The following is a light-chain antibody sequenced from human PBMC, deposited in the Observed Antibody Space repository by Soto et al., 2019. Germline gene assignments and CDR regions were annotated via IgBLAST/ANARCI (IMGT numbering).Light chain of an antibody. CDR2: GAS. Sequence: EIVLTQSPGTLSLSPGERATLYCRASQSVSSSYLAWYQQKPGQAPRLLIYGASSRVTAILDRFSVSGSGTDLTLNISGMEPEDFSGYDRQQYVSSPPLTLGQGTNADIK. V-gene: IGKV3-20*01. CDR1: QSVSSSY. J-gene: IGKJ1*01. CDR3: QQYVSSPPLT.